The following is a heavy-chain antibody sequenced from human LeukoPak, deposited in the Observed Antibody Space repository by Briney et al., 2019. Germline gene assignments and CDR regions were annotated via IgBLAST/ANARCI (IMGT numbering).Heavy chain of an antibody. CDR3: AKKSGNPSGWFDP. J-gene: IGHJ5*02. CDR2: ISRSGDSR. V-gene: IGHV3-11*01. D-gene: IGHD1-1*01. Sequence: PGGSLRLSCAASGFSFSNYYMGWIRQAPGKGLEWVSYISRSGDSRHYADSVKGRFTISRDNSKNTLYLQMNSLRTEDTAVYYCAKKSGNPSGWFDPWGQGTLVTVSS. CDR1: GFSFSNYY.